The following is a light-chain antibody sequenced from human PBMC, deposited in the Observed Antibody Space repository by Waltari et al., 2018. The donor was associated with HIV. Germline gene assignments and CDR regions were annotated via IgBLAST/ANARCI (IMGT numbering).Light chain of an antibody. CDR1: SSKIGPGYD. CDR2: ANT. CDR3: QSYDSSLSGWV. J-gene: IGLJ3*02. V-gene: IGLV1-40*01. Sequence: QSVLTQPPSVSGAPGQRASLSCSGGSSKIGPGYDVHWYQQFPGRAPKVLIYANTNLPSGVPDRFSGSKSGYSASLVITGLQAEDDADYYCQSYDSSLSGWVFGGGTKLTVL.